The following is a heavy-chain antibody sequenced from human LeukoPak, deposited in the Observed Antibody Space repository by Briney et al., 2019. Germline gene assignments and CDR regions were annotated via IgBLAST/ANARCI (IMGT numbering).Heavy chain of an antibody. V-gene: IGHV4-39*07. D-gene: IGHD2-21*02. J-gene: IGHJ3*02. Sequence: SETLSLTCTVSGGSISSSSYYWGWIRQPPGKGLEWIGSIYYSGSTYYNPSLKSRVTISVDTSKNQFSLKLSSVTAADTAVYYCAREVGRHIVVVTAKLAPSDAFDIWGQGTMVTVST. CDR3: AREVGRHIVVVTAKLAPSDAFDI. CDR2: IYYSGST. CDR1: GGSISSSSYY.